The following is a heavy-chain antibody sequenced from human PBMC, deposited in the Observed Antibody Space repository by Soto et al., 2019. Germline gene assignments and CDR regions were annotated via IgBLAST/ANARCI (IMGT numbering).Heavy chain of an antibody. CDR3: ARSQGSSTSLEIYYYYYYGMDV. CDR2: IIPISDKT. CDR1: GGTFSSYA. V-gene: IGHV1-69*01. D-gene: IGHD2-2*01. J-gene: IGHJ6*02. Sequence: QVQLVQSGAEVKKPGSSVKVSCKASGGTFSSYAISWVRQAPGQGLEWLGGIIPISDKTNYAQKFQGRATITGDESTSTAYMVLSSLRSEDTAVYYCARSQGSSTSLEIYYYYYYGMDVWGQGTTVTVSS.